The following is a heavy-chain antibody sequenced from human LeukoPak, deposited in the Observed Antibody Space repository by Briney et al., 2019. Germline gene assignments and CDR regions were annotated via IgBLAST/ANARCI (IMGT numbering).Heavy chain of an antibody. D-gene: IGHD2-15*01. CDR3: ARALGYCSGGSCFFDP. J-gene: IGHJ5*02. Sequence: ASVKVSCKASGYTFTTYAINWVRQAPGQGLEWMGWINTDTGNPTYAQDFTGQFVFSLDTSVSTAYLQISSLRSEVTAVYYCARALGYCSGGSCFFDPWGQGTLVTVSS. V-gene: IGHV7-4-1*02. CDR2: INTDTGNP. CDR1: GYTFTTYA.